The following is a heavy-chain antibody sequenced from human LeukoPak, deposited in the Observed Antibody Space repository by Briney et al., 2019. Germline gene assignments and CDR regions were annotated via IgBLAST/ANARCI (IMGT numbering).Heavy chain of an antibody. CDR2: IYHSGST. D-gene: IGHD1-26*01. J-gene: IGHJ4*02. V-gene: IGHV4-38-2*02. Sequence: SETLSLTCTVSGYSISSGYYWGWIRQPPGKVLEWIGSIYHSGSTYYNPSLKSRVTISVDTSKNQFSPKLSSVTAADTAVYYCARTLVGATNYFDYWGQGTLVTVSS. CDR3: ARTLVGATNYFDY. CDR1: GYSISSGYY.